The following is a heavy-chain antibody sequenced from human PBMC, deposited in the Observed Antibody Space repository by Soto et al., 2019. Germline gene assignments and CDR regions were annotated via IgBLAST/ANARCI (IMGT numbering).Heavy chain of an antibody. D-gene: IGHD3-22*01. Sequence: SETLSLTCAVSGGCISSGGYSWSWIRQPPGNGLEWIGYIYHSGSTYYNPSLKSRVTISVDRSKNQFSLKLSSVTAADTAVYYCAREVTYDSSGYYRSQWYFDLWGRGTLVTVSS. CDR2: IYHSGST. J-gene: IGHJ2*01. V-gene: IGHV4-30-2*01. CDR3: AREVTYDSSGYYRSQWYFDL. CDR1: GGCISSGGYS.